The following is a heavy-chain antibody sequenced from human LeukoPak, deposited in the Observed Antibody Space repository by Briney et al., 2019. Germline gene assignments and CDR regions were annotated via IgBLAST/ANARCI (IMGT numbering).Heavy chain of an antibody. V-gene: IGHV4-59*10. J-gene: IGHJ6*03. CDR2: IYTSGST. Sequence: SETLSLTCAVYGGSFSGYYWSWIRQPAGKGLEWIGRIYTSGSTNYNPSLKSRVTMSVDTSKNQFSLKLSSVTAADTAVYYCARGPALVVPAAPLYYYYMDVWGKGTTVTVSS. CDR1: GGSFSGYY. D-gene: IGHD2-2*01. CDR3: ARGPALVVPAAPLYYYYMDV.